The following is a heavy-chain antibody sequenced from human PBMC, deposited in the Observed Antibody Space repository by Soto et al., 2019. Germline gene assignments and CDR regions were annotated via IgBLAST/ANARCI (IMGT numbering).Heavy chain of an antibody. CDR1: GASVNSENYY. J-gene: IGHJ5*02. CDR2: VYYSGST. D-gene: IGHD3-3*01. Sequence: QVQLQESGPGLVKPSETLSLTCTVSGASVNSENYYWSWIRQPPGKGLEWIGYVYYSGSTNYNPSLKSRATISLDTYTTQFSLKMTSMKSADTAFYYCASGVLRFLQWFDPWGQGTLVTVSS. V-gene: IGHV4-61*01. CDR3: ASGVLRFLQWFDP.